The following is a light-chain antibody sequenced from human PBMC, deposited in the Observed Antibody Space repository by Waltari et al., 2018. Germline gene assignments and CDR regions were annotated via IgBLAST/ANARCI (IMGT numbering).Light chain of an antibody. CDR2: QDP. CDR3: PVWDSSTHVV. V-gene: IGLV3-1*01. Sequence: SYELTQPPSVTVSPGQTASITCSGEKLGTTYVCWYHQRPGQSPVLVINQDPKRPSEIPERFSGSTSGNTSTLTISGTQAMDEAAYYCPVWDSSTHVVFGGGTKLTVL. J-gene: IGLJ2*01. CDR1: KLGTTY.